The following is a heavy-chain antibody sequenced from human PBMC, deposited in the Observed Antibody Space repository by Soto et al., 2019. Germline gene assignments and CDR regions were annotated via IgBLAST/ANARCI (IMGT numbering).Heavy chain of an antibody. J-gene: IGHJ4*02. Sequence: EVQLLESGGGLVQPGGSLRLSCAASGFTFSSYAMSWVRQAPGKGLEWVSAISGSGGSTYYADSVKGRFTIPRDNSKNTLYLQMNSLRVEDTAVYYCAKALLLYYYDSSGYMYYFDYWGQGTLVTVSS. CDR2: ISGSGGST. CDR3: AKALLLYYYDSSGYMYYFDY. CDR1: GFTFSSYA. V-gene: IGHV3-23*01. D-gene: IGHD3-22*01.